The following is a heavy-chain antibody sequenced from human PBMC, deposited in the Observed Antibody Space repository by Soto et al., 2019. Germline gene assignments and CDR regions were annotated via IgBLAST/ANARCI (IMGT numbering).Heavy chain of an antibody. D-gene: IGHD6-13*01. V-gene: IGHV3-13*01. Sequence: GGSLRLSCAASGFTFSSYDMHWVRQATGKGLEWVSAIGTAGDTYYPGSVKGRFTISRENAKNSLYLQMNSLRAEDTAVYYCARGAAAAGLFAFDIWGQGTMVTVSS. CDR1: GFTFSSYD. J-gene: IGHJ3*02. CDR2: IGTAGDT. CDR3: ARGAAAAGLFAFDI.